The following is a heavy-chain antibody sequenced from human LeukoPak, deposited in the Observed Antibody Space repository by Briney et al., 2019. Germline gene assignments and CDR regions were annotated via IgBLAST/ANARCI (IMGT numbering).Heavy chain of an antibody. CDR2: LYYRGSA. J-gene: IGHJ4*02. CDR1: GGSISSGAYY. CDR3: ARAGVYCSGGSCYGEATYFDY. D-gene: IGHD2-15*01. V-gene: IGHV4-31*01. Sequence: PSQTLSLTCTVSGGSISSGAYYWSWIRQHPGKGLAWIGYLYYRGSAYYNPSLKSLVTISVDTSKNQFSLKLSSVTAADTAVYYCARAGVYCSGGSCYGEATYFDYWGQGTLVTVSS.